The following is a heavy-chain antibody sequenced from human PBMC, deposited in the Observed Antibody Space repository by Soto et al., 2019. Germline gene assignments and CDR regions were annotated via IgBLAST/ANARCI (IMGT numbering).Heavy chain of an antibody. D-gene: IGHD2-21*02. J-gene: IGHJ4*02. CDR1: GYTFTVYY. Sequence: ASVKVSCKASGYTFTVYYIHWVRQAPGQGLEWMGWINPNSGGTNYAQKFQGRVTMTRDTSISTAYMELSRLRSDDTAVYYCARERCGGDCYFDYWGQGTPVTVS. V-gene: IGHV1-2*02. CDR2: INPNSGGT. CDR3: ARERCGGDCYFDY.